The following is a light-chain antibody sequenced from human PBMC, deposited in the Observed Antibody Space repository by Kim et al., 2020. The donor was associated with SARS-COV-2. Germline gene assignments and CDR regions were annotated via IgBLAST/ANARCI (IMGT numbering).Light chain of an antibody. V-gene: IGLV1-51*01. J-gene: IGLJ3*02. CDR2: DNN. Sequence: GQKVTISCSGNSSNMGNNYVSWYQQLPGTAPSLLIYDNNKRPSGIPDRFSGSKSGTSATLGITGLQTGDEADYYCGTWDTSLSVGVFGGGTQLTVL. CDR3: GTWDTSLSVGV. CDR1: SSNMGNNY.